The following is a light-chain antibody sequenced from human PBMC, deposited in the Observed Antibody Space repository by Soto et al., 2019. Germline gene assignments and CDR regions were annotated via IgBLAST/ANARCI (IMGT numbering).Light chain of an antibody. CDR1: QSVSSSY. CDR3: HQYGSPPYT. J-gene: IGKJ2*01. CDR2: GAS. V-gene: IGKV3-20*01. Sequence: EIVLTQSPGTLSLSPGERATLSCRASQSVSSSYLAWYQQKPGQAPRLLIYGASSRATGIPDRFSGSGSGTDFTLIISRLEHEDCTVYYCHQYGSPPYTFGQGTKLETK.